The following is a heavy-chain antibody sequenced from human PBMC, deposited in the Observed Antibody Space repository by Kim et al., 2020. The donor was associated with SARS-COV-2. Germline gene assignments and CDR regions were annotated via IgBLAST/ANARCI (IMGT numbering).Heavy chain of an antibody. Sequence: GGSLRLSCAASGFIFSSYTMTWVRQAPGKGLEWVSSIGPSGSTYYADSVKGLFTISRDNSKNTLYLQMNSLRAEDTAVYYCANKRRGTFPFDYWGQGTLVTVSS. D-gene: IGHD1-26*01. CDR1: GFIFSSYT. V-gene: IGHV3-23*01. CDR3: ANKRRGTFPFDY. J-gene: IGHJ4*02. CDR2: IGPSGST.